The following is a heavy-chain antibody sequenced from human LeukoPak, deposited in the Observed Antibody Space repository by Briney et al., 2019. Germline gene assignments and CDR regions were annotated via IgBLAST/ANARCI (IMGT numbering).Heavy chain of an antibody. D-gene: IGHD5-12*01. CDR1: GFTLSSYV. Sequence: GGSLRLSCAASGFTLSSYVMSWVRQAPGRGLEWVSSISGIGVTTYYADSVKGRFTISRDNSKNTLYLQMNSLRVEDTAVYYCAKDGDIVATNAFDIWGQGTMVTVSS. CDR3: AKDGDIVATNAFDI. V-gene: IGHV3-23*01. J-gene: IGHJ3*02. CDR2: ISGIGVTT.